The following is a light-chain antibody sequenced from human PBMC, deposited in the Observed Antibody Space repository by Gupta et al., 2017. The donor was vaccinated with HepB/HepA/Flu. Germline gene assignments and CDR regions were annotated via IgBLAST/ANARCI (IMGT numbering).Light chain of an antibody. V-gene: IGKV2-28*01. CDR3: MQALQTPFT. J-gene: IGKJ3*01. Sequence: DMGMTQSPLSLPVTPGEPASISCRSSQSLLHSNGYNYLDWYLQKPGQSPQLLIYLGSNRASGVPDRFSGSGSGTDFTLKISRVEAEDVGVYYCMQALQTPFTFGPGTKVEIK. CDR2: LGS. CDR1: QSLLHSNGYNY.